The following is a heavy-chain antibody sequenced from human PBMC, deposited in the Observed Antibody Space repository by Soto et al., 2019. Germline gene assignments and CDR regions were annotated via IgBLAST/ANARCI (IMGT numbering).Heavy chain of an antibody. CDR2: IYHSGST. CDR1: GGSISSYY. D-gene: IGHD2-15*01. CDR3: ARRCSGSSCYTSGAFDI. Sequence: PSETLSLTCTVSGGSISSYYWSWTRQPPGKGLEWIGYIYHSGSTNYNPSLKSRATISIDTSKNQFSLKLNSVTAADTAVYYCARRCSGSSCYTSGAFDIWGQGTMVTVSS. V-gene: IGHV4-59*12. J-gene: IGHJ3*02.